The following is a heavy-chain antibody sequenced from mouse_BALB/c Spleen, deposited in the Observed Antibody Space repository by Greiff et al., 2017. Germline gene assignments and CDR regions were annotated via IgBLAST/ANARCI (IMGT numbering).Heavy chain of an antibody. D-gene: IGHD1-1*01. Sequence: VQLQQSGAELAKPGASVKMSCKASGYTFTSYWMHWVKQRPGQGLEWIGYINPSTGYTEYNQKFKDKATLTADKSSSTAYMQLSSLTSEDSAVYYCARWNYGSSSWFAYWGQGTLVTVSA. CDR3: ARWNYGSSSWFAY. CDR1: GYTFTSYW. CDR2: INPSTGYT. J-gene: IGHJ3*01. V-gene: IGHV1-7*01.